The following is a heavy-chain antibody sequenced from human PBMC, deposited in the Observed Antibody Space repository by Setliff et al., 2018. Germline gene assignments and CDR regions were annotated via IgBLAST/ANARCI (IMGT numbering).Heavy chain of an antibody. J-gene: IGHJ4*01. V-gene: IGHV4-59*13. CDR3: ARDYCGLTSCFAKYFDN. D-gene: IGHD2-2*01. CDR2: VYNNGNNGIT. CDR1: GGSITNSY. Sequence: SETLSLTCTVSGGSITNSYWSWIRQTPGKGLEWIGYVYNNGNNGITKYNPSLRSRVTMSLDTSKNNFSMQLRSVTAADTALYYCARDYCGLTSCFAKYFDNWGHGILVTVSS.